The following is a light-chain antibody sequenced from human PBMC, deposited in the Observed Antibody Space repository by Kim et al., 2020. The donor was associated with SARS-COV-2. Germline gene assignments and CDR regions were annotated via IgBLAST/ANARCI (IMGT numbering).Light chain of an antibody. CDR1: QSVSTK. CDR2: DAS. V-gene: IGKV3-15*01. Sequence: SPGERATLSCRASQSVSTKLAWYQQKPGQAPRLLIYDASIRATGTPARFSGSGSGTEFTLTISSLQSEDFAVYHCQQYNRWFALSFGGGTKLEI. J-gene: IGKJ4*01. CDR3: QQYNRWFALS.